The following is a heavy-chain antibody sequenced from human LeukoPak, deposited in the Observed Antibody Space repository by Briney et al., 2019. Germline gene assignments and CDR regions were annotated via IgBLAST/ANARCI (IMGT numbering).Heavy chain of an antibody. CDR3: ASGYCSGGHCYSVYFQH. Sequence: GGSLRLSCAAPGFTVSSNYMSWVRQAPGKGLEWVSVIYSGGNTYYADSVKGRFTISGDNSKNTLYLQMNSLRAEDTAVYYCASGYCSGGHCYSVYFQHWGQGTLVTVSS. CDR2: IYSGGNT. D-gene: IGHD2-15*01. V-gene: IGHV3-53*01. CDR1: GFTVSSNY. J-gene: IGHJ1*01.